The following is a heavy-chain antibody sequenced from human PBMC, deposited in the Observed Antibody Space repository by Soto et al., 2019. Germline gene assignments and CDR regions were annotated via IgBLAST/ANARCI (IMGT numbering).Heavy chain of an antibody. CDR2: INAGNGNT. CDR1: GYTFTSYA. V-gene: IGHV1-3*01. J-gene: IGHJ4*02. D-gene: IGHD3-10*01. CDR3: AKGDGAYYYGSGIDH. Sequence: QVQLVQSGAEVKKPGASVKVSCKASGYTFTSYAMHWVRQAPGQRLEWMGWINAGNGNTKYSQKFQGRVTITRDTSASTAYMELSSLRSEDTAVYYCAKGDGAYYYGSGIDHWGQGTLVTVSS.